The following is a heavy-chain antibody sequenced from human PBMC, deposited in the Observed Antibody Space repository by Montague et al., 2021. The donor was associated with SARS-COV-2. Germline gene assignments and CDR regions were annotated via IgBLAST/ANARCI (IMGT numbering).Heavy chain of an antibody. D-gene: IGHD3-22*01. CDR2: IYTSGST. CDR1: GGSISSYY. V-gene: IGHV4-4*07. J-gene: IGHJ3*02. Sequence: SESLSLTCTVSGGSISSYYWNWIRQSAGKGLEWIGRIYTSGSTNYDPSLKSRVTMSVDTSKNQFPLKLSSVTAADTAVYYCARGALFYDSSGYYSDAFDIWGQGTMVTVSS. CDR3: ARGALFYDSSGYYSDAFDI.